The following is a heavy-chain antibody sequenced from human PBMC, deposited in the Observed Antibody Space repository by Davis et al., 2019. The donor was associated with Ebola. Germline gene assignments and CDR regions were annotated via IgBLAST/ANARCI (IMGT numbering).Heavy chain of an antibody. D-gene: IGHD1-1*01. CDR1: GYSFSSHW. J-gene: IGHJ4*02. V-gene: IGHV5-51*01. Sequence: GESLKISCQGSGYSFSSHWIGWVRQMPGKGLEWMGIIYPRDSDTRYSPSFRGQVTISADKSISPAYLQWSSLRASDTAMYYCASAGTTGTTLLYWGQGTLVTVS. CDR3: ASAGTTGTTLLY. CDR2: IYPRDSDT.